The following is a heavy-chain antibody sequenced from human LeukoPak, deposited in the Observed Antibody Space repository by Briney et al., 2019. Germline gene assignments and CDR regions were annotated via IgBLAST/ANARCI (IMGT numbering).Heavy chain of an antibody. D-gene: IGHD1-26*01. V-gene: IGHV4-4*07. CDR3: ARENSGSYREFDY. CDR2: IYTSGST. CDR1: GGSISSYY. J-gene: IGHJ4*02. Sequence: SETLSLTCTASGGSISSYYWSWIRQPAGKGLEWIGRIYTSGSTNYNASLKSRVSMSVDTSKNQFSLKLSSVAAADTAVFYCARENSGSYREFDYWGQGTLVTVSS.